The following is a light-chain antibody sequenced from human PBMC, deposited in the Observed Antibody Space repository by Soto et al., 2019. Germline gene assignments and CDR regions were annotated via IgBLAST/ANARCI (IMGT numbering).Light chain of an antibody. J-gene: IGLJ2*01. CDR1: SSDGGGYNY. CDR3: CSDTTTSTYV. V-gene: IGLV2-14*01. Sequence: QSALTQPASVSGSPGQSITISCTGTSSDGGGYNYVSWYQQHPGKVPKLMIYEVFRRPSGISNRFSGSKSGNTASLTISGLQAEDEADYYCCSDTTTSTYVFGGGTKLTVL. CDR2: EVF.